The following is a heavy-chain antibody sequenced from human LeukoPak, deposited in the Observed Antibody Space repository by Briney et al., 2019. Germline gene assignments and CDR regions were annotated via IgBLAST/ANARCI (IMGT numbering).Heavy chain of an antibody. V-gene: IGHV3-21*04. J-gene: IGHJ4*02. Sequence: GGSLRLSCAASGFTFSSYSMTWVRQAPGKGLEWVSSISSSSSYIYYADSVKGRFSISRDNSKNTLYLQVNSLRADDTAVYYCANSGLNRFEYWGQGALVTVSS. CDR2: ISSSSSYI. CDR1: GFTFSSYS. D-gene: IGHD2-15*01. CDR3: ANSGLNRFEY.